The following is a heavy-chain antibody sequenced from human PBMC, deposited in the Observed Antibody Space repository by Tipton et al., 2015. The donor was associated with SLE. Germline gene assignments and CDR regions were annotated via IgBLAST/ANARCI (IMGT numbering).Heavy chain of an antibody. CDR3: ARDLLNYYDSSGYSPFDY. D-gene: IGHD3-22*01. V-gene: IGHV3-23*01. Sequence: SLRLSCAASGFTFSSYAMSWVRQAPGKGLEWVSAISGSGGSTYYADSVKGRFTISRDNSKNTLYLQMNSLRAEDTAVYYCARDLLNYYDSSGYSPFDYWGQGTLVTVSS. J-gene: IGHJ4*02. CDR1: GFTFSSYA. CDR2: ISGSGGST.